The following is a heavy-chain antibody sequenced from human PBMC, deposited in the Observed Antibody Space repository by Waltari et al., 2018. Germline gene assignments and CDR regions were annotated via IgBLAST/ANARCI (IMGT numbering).Heavy chain of an antibody. CDR2: ISGSGGST. CDR1: GFTFSSYA. V-gene: IGHV3-23*01. Sequence: EVQLLESGGGLVQPGGSLRLSCAASGFTFSSYAMSWVRQAPGKGREWVSAISGSGGSTYYADSVKGRFTISRDNSKNTLYLQMNSLRAEDTAVYYCAKHPADYDFWSGYYYYFDYWGQGTLVTVSS. CDR3: AKHPADYDFWSGYYYYFDY. J-gene: IGHJ4*02. D-gene: IGHD3-3*01.